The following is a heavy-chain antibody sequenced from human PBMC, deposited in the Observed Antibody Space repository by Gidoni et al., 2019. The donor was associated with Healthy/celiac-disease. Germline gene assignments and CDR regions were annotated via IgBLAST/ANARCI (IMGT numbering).Heavy chain of an antibody. CDR1: GFTFSSYA. CDR3: AKDRGHYYDSSASFDY. D-gene: IGHD3-22*01. J-gene: IGHJ4*02. V-gene: IGHV3-23*01. CDR2: ISGSGGST. Sequence: EVQLLESGGGLVQPGGSLRLSCAASGFTFSSYAMSWVRQAPGKGLEWVSAISGSGGSTYYADSVKGRFTISRDNSKNTLYLQMNSLRAEDTAVYYCAKDRGHYYDSSASFDYWGQGTLVTVSS.